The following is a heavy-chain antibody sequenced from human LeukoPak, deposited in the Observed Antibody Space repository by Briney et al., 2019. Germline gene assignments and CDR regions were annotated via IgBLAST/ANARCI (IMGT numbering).Heavy chain of an antibody. V-gene: IGHV3-23*01. J-gene: IGHJ5*02. Sequence: GGSLRLSCAASGFTFGGFAMAWVRQTPGKGLEWVSGILAGGTNTYYADSVKGRFTISRDNSKNTLYLQMNSLRADDTAVYFCAKGLNYGDGRWEFDPWGQGTLVTVP. D-gene: IGHD4-17*01. CDR3: AKGLNYGDGRWEFDP. CDR1: GFTFGGFA. CDR2: ILAGGTNT.